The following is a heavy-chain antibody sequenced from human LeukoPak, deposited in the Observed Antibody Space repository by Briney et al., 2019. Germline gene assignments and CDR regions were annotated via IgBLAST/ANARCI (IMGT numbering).Heavy chain of an antibody. CDR2: ISSSSSYI. CDR3: AKAAISVAGDYYYYYMDV. Sequence: GGSLRLSCAASGFTFSNYNMNWVRQAPGKGLEWVSSISSSSSYIYYADSVKGRFTISRDNSKNTLYLQMNSLRAEDTAVYYCAKAAISVAGDYYYYYMDVWGKGTTVTVSS. D-gene: IGHD6-19*01. J-gene: IGHJ6*03. V-gene: IGHV3-21*04. CDR1: GFTFSNYN.